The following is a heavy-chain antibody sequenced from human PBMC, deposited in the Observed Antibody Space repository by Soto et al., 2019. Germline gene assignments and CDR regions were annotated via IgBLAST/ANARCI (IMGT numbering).Heavy chain of an antibody. CDR1: GYSLTSYG. CDR2: ITTSNGNR. D-gene: IGHD3-16*01. Sequence: QIQLVQSGGEVKRPGASVMVSCKASGYSLTSYGISWVRLVPGQGLEWMAWITTSNGNRNFARKFQDRVSLTADISTSTVYMELRSLTSDDTAGYYCTRGTVGVFEYWGQGTLVTVSS. J-gene: IGHJ4*02. CDR3: TRGTVGVFEY. V-gene: IGHV1-18*04.